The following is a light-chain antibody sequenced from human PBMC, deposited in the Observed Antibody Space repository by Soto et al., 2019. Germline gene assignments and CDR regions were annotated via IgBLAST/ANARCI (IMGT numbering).Light chain of an antibody. CDR3: CSYAGSSTYV. CDR1: SSAVGTYNL. Sequence: QSALTQHAAWTWSPGQSSTNSSTAKSSAVGTYNLLSWYQRHPGKAPKLLIYETKKRPSGIPSRFSGSKSGNTASLTISGLQAEDEAEYSCCSYAGSSTYVFGTGTKVTVL. V-gene: IGLV2-23*01. J-gene: IGLJ1*01. CDR2: ETK.